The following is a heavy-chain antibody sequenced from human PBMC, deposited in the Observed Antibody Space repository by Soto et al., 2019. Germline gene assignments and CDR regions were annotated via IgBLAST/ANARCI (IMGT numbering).Heavy chain of an antibody. CDR3: ARVPSLSPAWFDP. CDR1: GGSISSGDYY. V-gene: IGHV4-30-4*01. CDR2: IYYSGST. Sequence: QVQLQESGPGLVKPSQTLSLTCTVSGGSISSGDYYWSWIRQPPGKGLEWIGYIYYSGSTYYNPSLKSRVTISVDPSKNQFSLKLSSVTAADTAVYYCARVPSLSPAWFDPWGQGTLVTVSS. J-gene: IGHJ5*02.